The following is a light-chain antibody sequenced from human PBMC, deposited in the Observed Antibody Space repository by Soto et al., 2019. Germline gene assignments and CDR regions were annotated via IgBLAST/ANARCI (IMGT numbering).Light chain of an antibody. CDR1: SSDVGGYNY. J-gene: IGLJ2*01. CDR2: DVS. Sequence: QSALTQPRSVSGSPGQSVTISCTGTSSDVGGYNYVSWYQQQPGKAPNLMIYDVSKRPSGVPDRFSGSRSGKTASLTISGLQAEDEADYYCCSYAGSYPVVFGGGTKLTFL. V-gene: IGLV2-11*01. CDR3: CSYAGSYPVV.